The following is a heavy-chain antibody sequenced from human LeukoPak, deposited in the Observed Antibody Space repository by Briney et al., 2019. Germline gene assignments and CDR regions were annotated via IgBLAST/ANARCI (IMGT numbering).Heavy chain of an antibody. D-gene: IGHD3-10*01. J-gene: IGHJ6*02. Sequence: ASVKVSCKASGYTFTSYGISWVRQAPGQGLEWMGWISAYNGNTNYAQKLQGRVTMTTDTSTSTAYMELRSLRSDDTAVYCCATDPYYYGSGSYLKSLYYYYYGMDVWGQGTTVTVSS. CDR1: GYTFTSYG. CDR3: ATDPYYYGSGSYLKSLYYYYYGMDV. CDR2: ISAYNGNT. V-gene: IGHV1-18*01.